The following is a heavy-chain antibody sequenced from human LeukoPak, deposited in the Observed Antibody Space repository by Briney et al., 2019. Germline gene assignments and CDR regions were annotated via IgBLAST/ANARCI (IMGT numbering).Heavy chain of an antibody. J-gene: IGHJ2*01. CDR2: IYYSGST. V-gene: IGHV4-39*07. CDR1: GGSISSSSYY. D-gene: IGHD3-10*01. Sequence: PSETLSLTYTVSGGSISSSSYYWGWIRQPPGKGLEWIGSIYYSGSTYYNPSLKSRVTISVDTSKNQFSLKLSSVTAADTAVYYCARDLQWFGELFPSWAPLWGRGTLVTVSS. CDR3: ARDLQWFGELFPSWAPL.